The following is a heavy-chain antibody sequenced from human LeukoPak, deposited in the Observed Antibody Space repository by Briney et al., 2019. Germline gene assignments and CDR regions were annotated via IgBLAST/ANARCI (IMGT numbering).Heavy chain of an antibody. J-gene: IGHJ4*02. CDR2: INPNSGGT. CDR1: GYTFTGYY. V-gene: IGHV1-2*02. D-gene: IGHD4-17*01. Sequence: ASVKVSCKASGYTFTGYYMHWVRQAPGQGLEWMGWINPNSGGTNYAQKFQGRVTMTRDTSIATAYMELSSLRSDDTAVYYCARDVYGDYSLDYWGQGTLVTVSS. CDR3: ARDVYGDYSLDY.